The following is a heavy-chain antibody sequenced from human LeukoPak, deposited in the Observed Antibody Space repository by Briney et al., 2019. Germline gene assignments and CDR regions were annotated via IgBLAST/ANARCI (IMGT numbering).Heavy chain of an antibody. CDR1: GFTFSSYG. J-gene: IGHJ5*02. Sequence: GGSLRLSCAASGFTFSSYGMHWVRQAPGKGLEWVAVISYDGSNKYYADSVKGRFTISRDNSKNTLYLQMNSLRAEDTAVYYCARDGGATRSPFDPWGQGTLVTVSS. D-gene: IGHD1-26*01. CDR2: ISYDGSNK. CDR3: ARDGGATRSPFDP. V-gene: IGHV3-30*03.